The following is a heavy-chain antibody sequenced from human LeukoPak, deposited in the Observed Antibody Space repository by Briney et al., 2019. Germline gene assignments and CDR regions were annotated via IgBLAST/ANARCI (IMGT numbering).Heavy chain of an antibody. CDR2: ISDDGSRQ. D-gene: IGHD3-10*01. CDR1: GFTFSNYG. Sequence: GGSLTLCCAATGFTFSNYGIHWGRQAPGKGLEWVAFISDDGSRQHYADSVKGRFTISRDNSKNTLNLQMNSLRAEDTAVYYCVKDRTGTYTLDYWGQGTLVTVSS. V-gene: IGHV3-30*18. CDR3: VKDRTGTYTLDY. J-gene: IGHJ4*02.